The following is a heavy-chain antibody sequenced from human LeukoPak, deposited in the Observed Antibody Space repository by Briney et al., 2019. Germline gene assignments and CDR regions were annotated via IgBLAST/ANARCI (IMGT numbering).Heavy chain of an antibody. CDR1: GFTVSNNY. Sequence: PGGSLRLSCAASGFTVSNNYMSWVRQAPGKGLEWVSVIYSGGSTYYADSVKGRFTISRDNSKNTLYLQMNSLRAEDTAVYYCASAWYSSSPGFLDYWGQGTLVTVSS. J-gene: IGHJ4*02. V-gene: IGHV3-53*01. D-gene: IGHD6-13*01. CDR2: IYSGGST. CDR3: ASAWYSSSPGFLDY.